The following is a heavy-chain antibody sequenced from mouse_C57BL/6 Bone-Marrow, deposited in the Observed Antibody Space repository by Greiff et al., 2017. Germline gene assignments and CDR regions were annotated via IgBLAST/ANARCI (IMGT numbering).Heavy chain of an antibody. CDR3: ARKNPYAMDY. CDR1: GYTFTSYW. CDR2: INPSSGYT. J-gene: IGHJ4*01. Sequence: VQLKESGAELAKPGASVKLSCKASGYTFTSYWMHWVKQRPGQGLEWIGYINPSSGYTKYNQKFKDKATLTAAKSSSTAYMQLSSLTYEDYAVYYCARKNPYAMDYWGQGTSVTVSS. V-gene: IGHV1-7*01.